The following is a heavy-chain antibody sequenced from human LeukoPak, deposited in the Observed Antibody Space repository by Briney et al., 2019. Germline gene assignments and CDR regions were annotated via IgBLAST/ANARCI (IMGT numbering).Heavy chain of an antibody. CDR1: GFTFSNYE. Sequence: GGSLRLSCAASGFTFSNYEMTWVRQAPGKGLEWVAYISSSGRTIHYADSVKGRFTISADKAKNSLYLQMNSLRVEDTAVYYCARDHNYAFDNWGQGTLVSVSS. CDR3: ARDHNYAFDN. J-gene: IGHJ4*02. CDR2: ISSSGRTI. V-gene: IGHV3-48*03. D-gene: IGHD1-1*01.